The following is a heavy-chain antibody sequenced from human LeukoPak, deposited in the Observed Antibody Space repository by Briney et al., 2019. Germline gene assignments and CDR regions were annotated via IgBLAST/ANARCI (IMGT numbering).Heavy chain of an antibody. Sequence: ASVKVSCKASGYTFTSYYMHWVRQAPGQGLEWMGWINPNSGVTNYAQKFQGRVTMTRDTSISTAYMDLSRLRSDGTAVYYCARHRLPRVYYDSSGYYHAAFDIWGQGTMVTVSS. D-gene: IGHD3-22*01. J-gene: IGHJ3*02. CDR2: INPNSGVT. V-gene: IGHV1-2*02. CDR1: GYTFTSYY. CDR3: ARHRLPRVYYDSSGYYHAAFDI.